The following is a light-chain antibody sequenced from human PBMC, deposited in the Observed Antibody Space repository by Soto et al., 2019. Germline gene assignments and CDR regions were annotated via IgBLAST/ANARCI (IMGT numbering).Light chain of an antibody. CDR2: GAS. V-gene: IGKV1-39*01. J-gene: IGKJ1*01. Sequence: DIQMTQSPSSLSASVGDRITITCRAIESIIYYVNWYQHQPGKAPNLLIYGASTLQSGVPSRFSGSGYGTDFTLTISSLQPEDFATYYCQQSYSTPVTFGQGTKVEIK. CDR1: ESIIYY. CDR3: QQSYSTPVT.